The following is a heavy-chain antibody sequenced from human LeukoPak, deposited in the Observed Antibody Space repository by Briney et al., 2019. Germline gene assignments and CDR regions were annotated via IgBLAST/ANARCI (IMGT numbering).Heavy chain of an antibody. J-gene: IGHJ4*02. CDR1: GFTFSSYA. CDR3: ATQRSGWRKLGFDY. CDR2: ISGSGGST. D-gene: IGHD6-19*01. V-gene: IGHV3-23*01. Sequence: GGSLRLSCAASGFTFSSYAMSWVRQAPGKGLEWVSAISGSGGSTYYADSVKGRFTISRDNSKNTLHLQMNSLRAEDTAVYYCATQRSGWRKLGFDYWGQGTLVTVSS.